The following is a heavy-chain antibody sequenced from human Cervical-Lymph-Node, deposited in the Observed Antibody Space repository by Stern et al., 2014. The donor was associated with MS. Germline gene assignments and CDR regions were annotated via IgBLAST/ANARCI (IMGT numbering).Heavy chain of an antibody. J-gene: IGHJ4*02. D-gene: IGHD3-9*01. CDR1: GFTFGEYD. Sequence: EVQLVESGGGLVQPGRSLRLSCAASGFTFGEYDMHWVRQTPGKGLEGVSGVNDNSASIDSADSGKGRFTLSRDQAKRSLFLPMNSLREEDTALYYWARARPERGHFDWAELGYWGRGTLVTVSS. CDR2: VNDNSASI. V-gene: IGHV3-9*01. CDR3: ARARPERGHFDWAELGY.